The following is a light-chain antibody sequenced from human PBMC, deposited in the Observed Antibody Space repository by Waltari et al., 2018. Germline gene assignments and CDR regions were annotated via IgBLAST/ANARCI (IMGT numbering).Light chain of an antibody. CDR2: SNN. J-gene: IGLJ3*02. CDR3: AAWDDSLNGWV. CDR1: GSNIGTNT. V-gene: IGLV1-44*01. Sequence: QSVLTQPPSASETPGQRVTISCSGSGSNIGTNTVNWFQQFPGTAPKLLHYSNNWVPSGVPARFSGTKSGTSASLAISGLQSEDDGDYYCAAWDDSLNGWVFGGGTKLTVL.